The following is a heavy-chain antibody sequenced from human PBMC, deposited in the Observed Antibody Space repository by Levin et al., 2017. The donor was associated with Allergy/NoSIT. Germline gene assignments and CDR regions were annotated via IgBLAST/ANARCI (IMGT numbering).Heavy chain of an antibody. V-gene: IGHV3-21*01. CDR1: GFTFSDYS. J-gene: IGHJ4*02. Sequence: GGSLRVSCAASGFTFSDYSMNWVRQAPGKGLEWVSSISTTGSYIYYADSVRGRFTISRDNAKNSVYLQMNSLRAEDTAVYFCARGPSDDSWGQGTLVTVSS. CDR3: ARGPSDDS. D-gene: IGHD3-10*01. CDR2: ISTTGSYI.